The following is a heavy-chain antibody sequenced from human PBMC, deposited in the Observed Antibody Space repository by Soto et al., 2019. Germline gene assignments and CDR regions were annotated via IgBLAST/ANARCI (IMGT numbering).Heavy chain of an antibody. Sequence: EVQLVESGGGLVQPGRSLRLSCAASGFTFDDYAMHWVRQAPGKGLEWVSGVSWNSGTIGYADSVKGRFTISRDNAKNSLYLQMNSLRAEDTALYYCVRDMGATILDGGAGYWGQGTLVTVSS. J-gene: IGHJ4*02. CDR1: GFTFDDYA. D-gene: IGHD1-26*01. CDR3: VRDMGATILDGGAGY. CDR2: VSWNSGTI. V-gene: IGHV3-9*01.